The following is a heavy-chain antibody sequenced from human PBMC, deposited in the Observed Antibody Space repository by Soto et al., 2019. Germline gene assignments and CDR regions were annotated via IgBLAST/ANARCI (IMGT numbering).Heavy chain of an antibody. CDR3: ARLSIRIAEDGQDLDY. CDR1: GFTFSSYS. CDR2: ISSSSSTI. J-gene: IGHJ4*02. Sequence: GGSLRLSCAASGFTFSSYSMNWVRQAPGKGLEWVSYISSSSSTIYYADSVKGRFTISRDNAKNSLYLQMNSLRAEDTAVYYCARLSIRIAEDGQDLDYWGQGTLVTVSS. D-gene: IGHD6-19*01. V-gene: IGHV3-48*01.